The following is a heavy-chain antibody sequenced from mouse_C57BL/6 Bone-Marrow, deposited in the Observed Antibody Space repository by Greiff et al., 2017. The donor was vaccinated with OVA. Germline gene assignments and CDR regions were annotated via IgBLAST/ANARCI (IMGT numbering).Heavy chain of an antibody. V-gene: IGHV5-17*01. Sequence: DVQLVESGGGLVKPGGSLKLSCAASGFTFSDYGMHWVRQAPEKGLEWVAYISSGSSTIYYADTVKGRFTISRDNAKNTLFLQMTSLRSEDTAMYYCAKPTHYYGSSPWFAYWGQGTLVTVSA. J-gene: IGHJ3*01. D-gene: IGHD1-1*01. CDR3: AKPTHYYGSSPWFAY. CDR2: ISSGSSTI. CDR1: GFTFSDYG.